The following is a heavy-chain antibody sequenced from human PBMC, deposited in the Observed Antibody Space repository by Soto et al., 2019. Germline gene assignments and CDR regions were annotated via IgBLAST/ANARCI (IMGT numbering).Heavy chain of an antibody. J-gene: IGHJ4*02. CDR1: GYTFTGHY. V-gene: IGHV1-2*02. Sequence: ASVKVSCKASGYTFTGHYIHWVRQAPEQGPEWMGEIGPESGATRYAQRFQGRVTMTRDMSITTVYMELNNLSPDDTAVYYCGRCRSGQKVVFYCGQGTSVIVS. D-gene: IGHD1-26*01. CDR3: GRCRSGQKVVFY. CDR2: IGPESGAT.